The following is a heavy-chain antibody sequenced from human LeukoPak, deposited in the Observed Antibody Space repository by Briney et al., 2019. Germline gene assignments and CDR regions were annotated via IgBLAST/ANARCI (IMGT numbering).Heavy chain of an antibody. J-gene: IGHJ4*02. Sequence: SQTLSLTCAISGDSVSSGSVAWNWIRQSPSRGLEWLGRTYYRSGWNSDCAVSVMSRLTINADTSKNQFSLQLNSLTPEDTAVYYCTRGRSGWFEKPLDYWGQGALVTVSS. CDR1: GDSVSSGSVA. D-gene: IGHD6-19*01. CDR2: TYYRSGWNS. CDR3: TRGRSGWFEKPLDY. V-gene: IGHV6-1*01.